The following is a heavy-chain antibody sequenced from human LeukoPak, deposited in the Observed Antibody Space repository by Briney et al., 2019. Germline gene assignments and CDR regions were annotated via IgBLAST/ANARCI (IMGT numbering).Heavy chain of an antibody. V-gene: IGHV3-7*01. J-gene: IGHJ4*02. CDR2: IKQDGSEK. D-gene: IGHD3-10*01. CDR1: GFTFSNYW. Sequence: GGSLRLSCAASGFTFSNYWMNWVRQAPGKGLEWVANIKQDGSEKYYVDSVKGRFTFSRDNAKNSLYLQMNSLRAEDTAVYYCASQLWFGEFRFDYWGQGTLVTVSS. CDR3: ASQLWFGEFRFDY.